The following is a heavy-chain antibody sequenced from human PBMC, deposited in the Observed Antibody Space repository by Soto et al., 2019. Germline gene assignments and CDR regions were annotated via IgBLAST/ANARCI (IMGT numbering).Heavy chain of an antibody. CDR2: ISAYNGNT. CDR3: ARDRALELGDY. D-gene: IGHD1-26*01. CDR1: GYTFTSYG. Sequence: QVQLVQSGAEVKKPGASVKVSCKASGYTFTSYGISWVRQSPGQGLEWIGWISAYNGNTNYAQKLHGRVPMTADTSQRTAYMEVRSLRSDGTAVYYCARDRALELGDYWGQGTLVNVSS. J-gene: IGHJ4*02. V-gene: IGHV1-18*01.